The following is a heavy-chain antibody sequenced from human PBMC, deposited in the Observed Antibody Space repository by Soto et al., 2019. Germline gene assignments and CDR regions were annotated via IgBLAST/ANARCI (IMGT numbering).Heavy chain of an antibody. CDR3: AQGPLVGANYKYYDMDV. Sequence: PVGSMILSCAASGFTIRNAMSPLRQAPGKGLEWVSSFSGDGINTYYADSVKGRFTFSRDNSKNTVYLQMDNLRVEDTAVYHCAQGPLVGANYKYYDMDVWGQGTTVTVSS. CDR2: FSGDGINT. J-gene: IGHJ6*02. D-gene: IGHD1-26*01. V-gene: IGHV3-23*01. CDR1: GFTIRNA.